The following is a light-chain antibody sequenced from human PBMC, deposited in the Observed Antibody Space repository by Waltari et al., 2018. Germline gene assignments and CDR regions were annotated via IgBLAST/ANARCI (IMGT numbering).Light chain of an antibody. CDR2: LGS. CDR3: MQGLHFPLT. Sequence: DVVMTQSPLSLPVTPGEPASIPCRSRQSLLYSNGYNYVNWYLQRPGQSPQLLIYLGSNRASGVPGRFSGSGSGTDFTLKISRVEAEDVGVYYCMQGLHFPLTFGPGTKVDIK. CDR1: QSLLYSNGYNY. J-gene: IGKJ3*01. V-gene: IGKV2-28*01.